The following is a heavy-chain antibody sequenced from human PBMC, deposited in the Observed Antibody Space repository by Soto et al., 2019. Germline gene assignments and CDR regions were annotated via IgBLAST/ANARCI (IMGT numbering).Heavy chain of an antibody. CDR3: ARLRYCSGGSCYPNYFDY. CDR1: GGTFSSYT. CDR2: IIPILGIA. Sequence: SVKVSCKASGGTFSSYTISCVRQAPGQGLEWMGRIIPILGIANYAQKFQGRVTITADKSTSTAYVELSSLRSEDTAVYYCARLRYCSGGSCYPNYFDYWGQGTLVTVSS. D-gene: IGHD2-15*01. J-gene: IGHJ4*02. V-gene: IGHV1-69*02.